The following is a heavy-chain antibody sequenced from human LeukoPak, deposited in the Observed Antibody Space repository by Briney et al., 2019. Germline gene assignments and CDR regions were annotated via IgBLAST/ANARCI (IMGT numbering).Heavy chain of an antibody. Sequence: GGSLRLSCAASGFTFSSYGMHWVRQAPGKGLEGVAVISYDGSNKYYADSVKGRFTISRDNSKNTLYLQMNSLRAEDTAVYYCAKDPGSSFGWFFDLWGRGTLVTVSS. CDR2: ISYDGSNK. V-gene: IGHV3-30*18. D-gene: IGHD6-13*01. CDR1: GFTFSSYG. J-gene: IGHJ2*01. CDR3: AKDPGSSFGWFFDL.